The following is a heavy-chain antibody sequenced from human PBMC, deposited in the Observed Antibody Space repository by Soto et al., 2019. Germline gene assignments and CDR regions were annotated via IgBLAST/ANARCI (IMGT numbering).Heavy chain of an antibody. CDR3: ARGDATKIIVNNYYGLDV. V-gene: IGHV1-69*13. CDR1: GGSFSNYC. D-gene: IGHD3-22*01. CDR2: TITVFGKK. Sequence: SVKVSCKASGGSFSNYCINWVRQCPVQGLEWMGGTITVFGKKSYAQKLQDRVKINEDEYTSTVYMEVSSLKYEDTAVYYCARGDATKIIVNNYYGLDVWGQGTTVTVSS. J-gene: IGHJ6*02.